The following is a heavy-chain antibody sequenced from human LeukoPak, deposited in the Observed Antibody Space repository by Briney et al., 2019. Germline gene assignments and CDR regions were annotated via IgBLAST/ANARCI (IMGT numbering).Heavy chain of an antibody. J-gene: IGHJ4*02. Sequence: SETLSLTCTVSGGSISSSSYYWGWIRQPPGKGLEWIGSIYYSGSTYYNPSLKSRVTISVDTSKNQFSLRLSSVTAADTAVYYCARYDTGSVDYWGQGTLVTVSS. V-gene: IGHV4-39*07. CDR2: IYYSGST. CDR3: ARYDTGSVDY. D-gene: IGHD3-22*01. CDR1: GGSISSSSYY.